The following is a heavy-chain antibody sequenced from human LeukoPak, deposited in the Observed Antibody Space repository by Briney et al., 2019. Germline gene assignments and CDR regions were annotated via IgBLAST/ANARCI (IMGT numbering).Heavy chain of an antibody. Sequence: SETLSLTCTVSGGTISSYYWSWIRQPAGKGLEWIGRIYTSGSTNYNPSLKSRVTMSVDTSKNQFSLKLSSVTAADTAVYYCAREPVSDGSSSYFDYWGQGTLVTVSS. J-gene: IGHJ4*02. CDR2: IYTSGST. CDR3: AREPVSDGSSSYFDY. V-gene: IGHV4-4*07. D-gene: IGHD3-3*01. CDR1: GGTISSYY.